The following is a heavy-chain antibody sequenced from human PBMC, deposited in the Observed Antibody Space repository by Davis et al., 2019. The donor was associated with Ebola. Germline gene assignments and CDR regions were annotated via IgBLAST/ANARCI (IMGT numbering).Heavy chain of an antibody. D-gene: IGHD6-19*01. CDR2: TYYSSKWYN. CDR3: VRGWTRTGFDY. Sequence: PSETLSLTCAISGDSVSSGGWNWIRQSPSRGLEWLGRTYYSSKWYNDYAVSVKSRITINPDTSRNQFSLQLNSVTPEDTAVYYCVRGWTRTGFDYWGQGTLVTVSS. CDR1: GDSVSSGG. J-gene: IGHJ4*02. V-gene: IGHV6-1*01.